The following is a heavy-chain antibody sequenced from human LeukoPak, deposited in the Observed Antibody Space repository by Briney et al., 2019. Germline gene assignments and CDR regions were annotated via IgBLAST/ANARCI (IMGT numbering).Heavy chain of an antibody. V-gene: IGHV3-21*01. D-gene: IGHD5-18*01. CDR1: GFTFSSYS. J-gene: IGHJ3*02. CDR2: ISSGSSYI. Sequence: PGGSLRLSCAASGFTFSSYSMNWVRQAPGKGLEWVSSISSGSSYIYYADSVKGRFTISRDNAKNSLYLQMNSLRAEDTAVYYCARDGGYSYGYGGAFDIWGQGTMVTVSS. CDR3: ARDGGYSYGYGGAFDI.